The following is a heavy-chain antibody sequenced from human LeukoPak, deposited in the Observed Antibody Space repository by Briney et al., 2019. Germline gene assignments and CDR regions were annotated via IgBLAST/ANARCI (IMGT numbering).Heavy chain of an antibody. CDR2: VNRDGSET. J-gene: IGHJ4*02. CDR3: ANEEWYRFDY. D-gene: IGHD2-8*01. CDR1: GFALSSHW. Sequence: RTGGSLRLSCAASGFALSSHWMTWVRQVPGRGPEWVANVNRDGSETYYLDSVKGRFTISKDNAKNSLFLQMNSLRAEDTALYYCANEEWYRFDYWGQGTLVTVPS. V-gene: IGHV3-7*03.